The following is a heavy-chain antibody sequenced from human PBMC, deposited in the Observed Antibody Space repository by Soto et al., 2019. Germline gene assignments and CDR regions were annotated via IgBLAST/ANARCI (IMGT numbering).Heavy chain of an antibody. CDR2: INPNSGGT. V-gene: IGHV1-2*04. CDR1: GYTFTGYY. Sequence: QVQLVQSGAEVKKPGASVKVSCKASGYTFTGYYMHWVRQAPGQGLEWMGWINPNSGGTNYAQEFQGWVTMTRDTSISTAYMELSRLRSDDTAVYYCAREAYCSSTSCPNYYYYVMDVWGQGTTVTVSS. CDR3: AREAYCSSTSCPNYYYYVMDV. J-gene: IGHJ6*02. D-gene: IGHD2-2*01.